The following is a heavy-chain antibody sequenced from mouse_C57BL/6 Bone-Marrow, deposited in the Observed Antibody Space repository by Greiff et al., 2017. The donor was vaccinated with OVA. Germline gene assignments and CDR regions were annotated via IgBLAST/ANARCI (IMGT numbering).Heavy chain of an antibody. CDR1: GFTFSDYY. Sequence: EVQRVESGGGLVQPGGSLKLSCAASGFTFSDYYMYWVRQTPEKRLEWVAYISNGGGSTYYPDTVKGRFTISRDNAKNTLYLQMSRLKSEDTAMYYCARLGYYGSSPYYFDYWGQGTTLTVSS. D-gene: IGHD1-1*01. V-gene: IGHV5-12*01. J-gene: IGHJ2*01. CDR3: ARLGYYGSSPYYFDY. CDR2: ISNGGGST.